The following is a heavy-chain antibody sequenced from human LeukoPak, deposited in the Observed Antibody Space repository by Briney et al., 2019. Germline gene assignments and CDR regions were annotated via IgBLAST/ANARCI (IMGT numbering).Heavy chain of an antibody. D-gene: IGHD3-22*01. CDR2: ISPDGSST. CDR3: ARETYYYDSSGYYYPGGFDY. J-gene: IGHJ4*02. Sequence: GGSLRLSCAASGFTFSNYWMHWVRHAPGKGLVWVSRISPDGSSTTYADSVKGRFTISRDNAKNSLYLQMNSLRAEDTAVYYCARETYYYDSSGYYYPGGFDYWGQGTLVTVSS. V-gene: IGHV3-74*01. CDR1: GFTFSNYW.